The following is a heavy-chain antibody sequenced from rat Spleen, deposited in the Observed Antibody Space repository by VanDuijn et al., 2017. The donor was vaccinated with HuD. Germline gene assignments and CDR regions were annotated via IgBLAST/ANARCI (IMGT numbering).Heavy chain of an antibody. CDR2: ISYDGSST. V-gene: IGHV5-29*01. Sequence: EVQLVESGGGLVQPGRSLKLSCAASGFTFSNYGMAWVRQAPTKGLEWVATISYDGSSTYYGDSVKGRFTISRDNAKSTLYLQMDSLRSEDTATYYCARHYYYSGDHFDYWGQGVMVTVSS. CDR1: GFTFSNYG. CDR3: ARHYYYSGDHFDY. J-gene: IGHJ2*01. D-gene: IGHD1-1*01.